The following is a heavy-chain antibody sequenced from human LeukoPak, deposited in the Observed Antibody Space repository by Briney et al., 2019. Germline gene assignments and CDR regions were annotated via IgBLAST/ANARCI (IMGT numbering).Heavy chain of an antibody. CDR3: GRVDPNFY. Sequence: GRSLRLSCAASGFTFSSYTMHWVRQAPGKGLEWVAVISYDESNKYYADSVKGRFTISRDNSKNTLYLQMNSLRTEDTAVYYCGRVDPNFYWGQGTLVTVSS. CDR1: GFTFSSYT. J-gene: IGHJ4*02. D-gene: IGHD2-8*01. CDR2: ISYDESNK. V-gene: IGHV3-30-3*01.